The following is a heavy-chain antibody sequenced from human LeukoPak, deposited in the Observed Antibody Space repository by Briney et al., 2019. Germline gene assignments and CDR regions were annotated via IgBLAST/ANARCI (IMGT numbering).Heavy chain of an antibody. J-gene: IGHJ4*02. CDR1: GYSISSGYY. V-gene: IGHV4-38-2*01. Sequence: SETLSLTCAVSGYSISSGYYWGWIRQPPGKGVEWIGSIYHSGSTYYKQSFKRRVNISVDTSKNQFSLKLSSVTAADTAVYYCARHQPAHRHCYDSSGYFIDYWGQGTLVTVSS. CDR2: IYHSGST. D-gene: IGHD3-22*01. CDR3: ARHQPAHRHCYDSSGYFIDY.